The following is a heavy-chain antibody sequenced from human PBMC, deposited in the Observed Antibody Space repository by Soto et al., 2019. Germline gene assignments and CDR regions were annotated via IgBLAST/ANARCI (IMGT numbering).Heavy chain of an antibody. Sequence: GGSLRLSCAASGFTVSSNYMSWVRQAPGKGLEWVSVICSGGSTYYADSVKGRFTISRDNSKNTLYLQMNSLRAEDTAVYYCARDRRYCSGGSCYAYYGMDVWGQGTTVTVSS. V-gene: IGHV3-53*01. D-gene: IGHD2-15*01. CDR1: GFTVSSNY. CDR2: ICSGGST. CDR3: ARDRRYCSGGSCYAYYGMDV. J-gene: IGHJ6*02.